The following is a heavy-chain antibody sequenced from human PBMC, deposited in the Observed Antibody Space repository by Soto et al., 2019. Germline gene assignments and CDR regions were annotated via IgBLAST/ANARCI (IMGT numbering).Heavy chain of an antibody. J-gene: IGHJ4*02. Sequence: GGSLRLSCAASGFTVSSNYMSWVRQAPGKGLEWVSVINSGGSTYYADSVKGRFTISRDNSKNTMYLQMNTRRAEDTAVYYCARRVVATPYYLDYWGQGTLVTVSS. D-gene: IGHD2-2*01. CDR1: GFTVSSNY. CDR2: INSGGST. V-gene: IGHV3-53*01. CDR3: ARRVVATPYYLDY.